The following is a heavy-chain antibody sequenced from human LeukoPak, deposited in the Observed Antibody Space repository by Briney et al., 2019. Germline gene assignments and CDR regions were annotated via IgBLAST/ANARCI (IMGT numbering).Heavy chain of an antibody. D-gene: IGHD3-10*01. CDR2: ISSSGSTI. J-gene: IGHJ4*02. Sequence: PGGSLRLSCAASGFSFSSYNMNWVRQAPGKGLEWVSYISSSGSTIYYADSVKGRFTISRDNAKNSLYLQMNSLRAEDTAVYYCAKSQLLRFGEPYFDYWGQGTLVTVSS. CDR1: GFSFSSYN. CDR3: AKSQLLRFGEPYFDY. V-gene: IGHV3-48*03.